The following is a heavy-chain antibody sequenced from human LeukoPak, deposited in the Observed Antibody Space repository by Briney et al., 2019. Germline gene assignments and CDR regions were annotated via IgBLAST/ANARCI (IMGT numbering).Heavy chain of an antibody. CDR1: GFTFSDYY. D-gene: IGHD5-18*01. Sequence: PGGSLRLSCAASGFTFSDYYTSWIRQAPGKGLEWVSYISYGGSTIYYADSVKGRFTISRDNAKNSLYLQMNSLRDEDTAVYYCARKGRYSYGPLDYWGQGTRVTVSS. CDR2: ISYGGSTI. V-gene: IGHV3-11*01. CDR3: ARKGRYSYGPLDY. J-gene: IGHJ4*02.